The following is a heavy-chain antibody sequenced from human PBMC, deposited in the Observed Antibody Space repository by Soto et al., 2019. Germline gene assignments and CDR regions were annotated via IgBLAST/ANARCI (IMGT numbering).Heavy chain of an antibody. D-gene: IGHD3-16*01. CDR1: GGSISSSSYY. CDR3: ARHSPTSAGEWFDP. V-gene: IGHV4-39*01. CDR2: IYYSGST. Sequence: QLQLQESGPGLVKPSETLSLTCTVSGGSISSSSYYWGWIRQPPGKGLEWIGSIYYSGSTYYNPSLKSRVTISVDTCKNQFSLKLSSVTAADTAVYYCARHSPTSAGEWFDPWGQGTLVTVSS. J-gene: IGHJ5*02.